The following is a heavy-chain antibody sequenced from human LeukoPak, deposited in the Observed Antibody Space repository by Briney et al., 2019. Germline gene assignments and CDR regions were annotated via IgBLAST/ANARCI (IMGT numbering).Heavy chain of an antibody. CDR2: MKHDGNEK. D-gene: IGHD5-12*01. J-gene: IGHJ4*02. CDR3: ARDLGHSGYDLYGY. V-gene: IGHV3-7*01. CDR1: GITFSKYW. Sequence: GGSLRLSCVDSGITFSKYWMNWVRQAPGKGLEWVANMKHDGNEKHYVDSAEGRFTISRDNAKSSLYLQMNNLRAEDTAVYYCARDLGHSGYDLYGYWGQGTLVTVSS.